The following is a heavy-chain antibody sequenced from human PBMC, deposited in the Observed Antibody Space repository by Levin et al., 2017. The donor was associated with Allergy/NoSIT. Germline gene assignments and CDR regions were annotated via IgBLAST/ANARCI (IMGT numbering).Heavy chain of an antibody. CDR2: IRSKANSYAT. Sequence: GESLKISCAASGFTFSGSAMHWVRQASGKGLEWVGRIRSKANSYATAYAASVKGRFTISRDDSKNTAYLQMNSLKTEDTAVYYCTRGTVYGYSSSWYQYYYYYYYMDVWGKGTTVTVSS. J-gene: IGHJ6*03. V-gene: IGHV3-73*01. D-gene: IGHD6-13*01. CDR1: GFTFSGSA. CDR3: TRGTVYGYSSSWYQYYYYYYYMDV.